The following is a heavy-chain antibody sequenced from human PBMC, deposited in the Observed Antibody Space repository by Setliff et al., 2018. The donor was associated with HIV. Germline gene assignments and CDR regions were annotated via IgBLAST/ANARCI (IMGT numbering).Heavy chain of an antibody. Sequence: SETLSLTCTVSGDSIASGGYSWTWIRQPPGKALEWIGYIYYSGGTSYSGTTYYSPSVASRITISGDTSKNQFSLKLTSVTAADTAIYYCARENGWLFGWFDPWGQGTPVTVSS. CDR2: IYYSGGT. CDR3: ARENGWLFGWFDP. J-gene: IGHJ5*02. D-gene: IGHD3-22*01. CDR1: GDSIASGGYS. V-gene: IGHV4-30-4*07.